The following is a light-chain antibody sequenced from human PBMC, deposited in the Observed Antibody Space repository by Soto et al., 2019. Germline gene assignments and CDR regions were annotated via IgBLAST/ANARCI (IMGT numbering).Light chain of an antibody. V-gene: IGKV3-20*01. CDR1: QSVSSSY. J-gene: IGKJ4*01. Sequence: EIVMTQSPTILSVSPGERATLSCRASQSVSSSYLAWYQQKPGQAPRLLIYGASSRATGIPDRFSGSGSGTDFTLTISRLEPEDFAVYYCQQYGSSPGTFGGGTKVEIK. CDR2: GAS. CDR3: QQYGSSPGT.